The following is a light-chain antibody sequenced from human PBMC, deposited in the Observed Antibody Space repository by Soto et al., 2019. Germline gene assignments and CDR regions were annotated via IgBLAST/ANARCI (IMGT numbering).Light chain of an antibody. J-gene: IGKJ1*01. CDR1: QSVISN. CDR2: GAS. Sequence: EIVMTQSPATLSVSPGERVTLSCRVSQSVISNFAWYQQKPGQAPRLLIYGASTRATGIPARFSGGGSGTEFTLTISSLQSEDFAVYYCQQYNSWPWTFGQGTKVDIK. CDR3: QQYNSWPWT. V-gene: IGKV3-15*01.